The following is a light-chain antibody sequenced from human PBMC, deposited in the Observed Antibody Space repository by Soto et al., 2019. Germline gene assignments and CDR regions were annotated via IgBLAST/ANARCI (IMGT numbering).Light chain of an antibody. J-gene: IGKJ1*01. CDR2: DAS. V-gene: IGKV3-15*01. CDR1: QSVSSN. Sequence: EIVMTQSPATLSVSLGESATLSFRASQSVSSNLAWHQQKPGQAPRILMYDASTRATGISARFSGSGSGTEFTLTISSLQSEDFAVYYCQQGTDWPPGTFGQGTKVDIK. CDR3: QQGTDWPPGT.